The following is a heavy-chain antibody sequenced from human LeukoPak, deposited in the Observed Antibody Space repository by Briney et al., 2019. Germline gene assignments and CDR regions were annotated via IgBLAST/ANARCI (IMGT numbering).Heavy chain of an antibody. Sequence: SVKMSCKASGGTFRSYAISWVRQAPGQGLEWMGRIIPILGIANYAQKFQGRVTITADKSTSTAYMELSSLRSEDTAVYYCASTYYYDSSGYYSHFDYWGQGTLVTVSS. CDR1: GGTFRSYA. V-gene: IGHV1-69*04. CDR2: IIPILGIA. J-gene: IGHJ4*02. CDR3: ASTYYYDSSGYYSHFDY. D-gene: IGHD3-22*01.